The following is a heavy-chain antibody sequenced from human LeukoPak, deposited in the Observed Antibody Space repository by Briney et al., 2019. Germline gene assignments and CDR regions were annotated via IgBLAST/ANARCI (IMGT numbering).Heavy chain of an antibody. Sequence: RWASVKVSCKASGYTFTSYDINWVRQATGQGLEWMGWMNPNSGSTGYAQKFQGRVTITRNTSISTAYMELSSLRSEDTAVYYYARGRGDYFDYWGQGTLVTVSS. J-gene: IGHJ4*02. V-gene: IGHV1-8*03. CDR1: GYTFTSYD. CDR3: ARGRGDYFDY. CDR2: MNPNSGST.